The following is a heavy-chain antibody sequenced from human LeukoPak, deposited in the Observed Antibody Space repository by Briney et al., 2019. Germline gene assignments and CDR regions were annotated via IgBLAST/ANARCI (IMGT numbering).Heavy chain of an antibody. CDR3: ARGPPCSSTSCYVTGAFDF. CDR1: GFSFSIYS. V-gene: IGHV3-21*01. J-gene: IGHJ3*01. CDR2: VSSSSTSI. Sequence: GGSLRLSCAASGFSFSIYSMNWVRQAPGKGLEGVSSVSSSSTSIYYADSLKGRFTISRDNAKNSLFLQVNSLRDEDTAVYYCARGPPCSSTSCYVTGAFDFWGQGTKVTVSS. D-gene: IGHD2-2*01.